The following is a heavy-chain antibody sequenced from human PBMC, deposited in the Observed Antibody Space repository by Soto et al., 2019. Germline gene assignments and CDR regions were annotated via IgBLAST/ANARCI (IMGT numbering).Heavy chain of an antibody. CDR3: AREQPNYSNYDCYFDL. D-gene: IGHD4-4*01. CDR2: IIPIFGTA. V-gene: IGHV1-69*01. CDR1: RGTFSSYA. J-gene: IGHJ2*01. Sequence: QVQLVQSGAEVKKPGSSVKVSCKASRGTFSSYAISWVRQAPGQGLEWMGGIIPIFGTANYAQKFQGRVTITADESTSTAYMELSSLRSEDTAVYYCAREQPNYSNYDCYFDLWGRSTLVTVSS.